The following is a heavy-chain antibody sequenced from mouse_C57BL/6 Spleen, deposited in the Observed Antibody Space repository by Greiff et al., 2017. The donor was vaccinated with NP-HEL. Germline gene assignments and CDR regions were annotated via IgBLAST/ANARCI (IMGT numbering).Heavy chain of an antibody. V-gene: IGHV1-53*01. CDR3: ARRNAYYYGSSYDYAMDY. CDR1: GYTFTSYW. J-gene: IGHJ4*01. D-gene: IGHD1-1*01. CDR2: INPSNGGT. Sequence: VQLQQSGTELVKPGASVKLSCKASGYTFTSYWMHWVKQRPGQGLEWIGNINPSNGGTNYNEKFKSKATLTVDKSSSTAYMQLSSLTSEDSAVYYCARRNAYYYGSSYDYAMDYWSQGTSVTVSS.